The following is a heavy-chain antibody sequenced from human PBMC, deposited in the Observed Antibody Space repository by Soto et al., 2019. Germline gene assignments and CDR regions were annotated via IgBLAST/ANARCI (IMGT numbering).Heavy chain of an antibody. D-gene: IGHD2-2*01. CDR1: GFSLSTDGVG. Sequence: QITLEEAGPPLVKPTQTLTLTCTFSGFSLSTDGVGVGWIRQPPGKALEWLALIYWDDDKRYSPSLKSRLTITKDTSKNQVVLTMTNMDPVDTATYYCAHAYGGTSWPNDAFDVWGQGTVVTVSS. V-gene: IGHV2-5*02. CDR2: IYWDDDK. J-gene: IGHJ3*01. CDR3: AHAYGGTSWPNDAFDV.